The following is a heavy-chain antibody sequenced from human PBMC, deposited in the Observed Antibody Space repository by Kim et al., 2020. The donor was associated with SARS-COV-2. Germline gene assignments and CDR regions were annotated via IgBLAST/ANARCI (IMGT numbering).Heavy chain of an antibody. CDR1: GFTFSTYG. CDR3: AKGVVVVATYFQH. D-gene: IGHD2-15*01. V-gene: IGHV3-30*18. J-gene: IGHJ1*01. Sequence: GGSLRLSCAASGFTFSTYGMHWVRQAPGKGLEWVAVISYDGSNRYYADSVKVRFTISRDNSKNTLYLQMNSLRAEDTAVSYCAKGVVVVATYFQHWGQGTLVTVSS. CDR2: ISYDGSNR.